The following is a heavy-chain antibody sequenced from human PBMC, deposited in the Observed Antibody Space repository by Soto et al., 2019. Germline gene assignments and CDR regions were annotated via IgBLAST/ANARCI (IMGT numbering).Heavy chain of an antibody. V-gene: IGHV4-31*03. J-gene: IGHJ6*02. D-gene: IGHD6-19*01. CDR2: MYHSGST. CDR1: GGSISSGGYY. CDR3: ARDFTDSSGPTLGMDV. Sequence: LSLTCTVSGGSISSGGYYWSWVRQHPGKGLEWIGYMYHSGSTYYNPSLKSRVTISVDTSKKQFSLKLSSVTAADTAVYYCARDFTDSSGPTLGMDVWGQGTTVTVS.